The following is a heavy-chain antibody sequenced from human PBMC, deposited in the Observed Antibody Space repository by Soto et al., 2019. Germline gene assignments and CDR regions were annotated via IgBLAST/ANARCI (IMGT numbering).Heavy chain of an antibody. Sequence: QVQLQESGPGLVKPSQTLSLTCTVSGGSISSGGYYWSWIRQHPGKGLEWIGYIYYSGSTYYNPSLKSRVTISVDTSKNQFSLKLSSVTAADTAVYYCARGSPATVTPDDYFDYWGQGTLVTVSS. V-gene: IGHV4-31*03. CDR3: ARGSPATVTPDDYFDY. D-gene: IGHD4-17*01. CDR2: IYYSGST. CDR1: GGSISSGGYY. J-gene: IGHJ4*02.